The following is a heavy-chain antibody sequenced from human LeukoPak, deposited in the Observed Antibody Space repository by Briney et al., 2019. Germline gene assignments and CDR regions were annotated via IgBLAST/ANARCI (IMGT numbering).Heavy chain of an antibody. CDR2: ISSSSSYI. Sequence: GGSLRLSCAASGFTFSSYSMNWVRQAPGKGLEWVSSISSSSSYIYYADSVKGRFTISRDNAKNSLYLQMNSLRAEDTAVYYCAKDQDLSSGWYFSPWGQGTLVTVSS. CDR1: GFTFSSYS. CDR3: AKDQDLSSGWYFSP. J-gene: IGHJ5*02. V-gene: IGHV3-21*04. D-gene: IGHD6-19*01.